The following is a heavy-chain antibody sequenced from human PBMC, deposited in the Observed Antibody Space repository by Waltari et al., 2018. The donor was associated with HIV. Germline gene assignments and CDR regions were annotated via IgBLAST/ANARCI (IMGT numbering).Heavy chain of an antibody. CDR2: LSSRRHNYAA. V-gene: IGHV3-73*01. J-gene: IGHJ2*01. CDR1: GFSFSDTG. Sequence: VQLLESGGGLVPPGASLTLSCPASGFSFSDTGLHWVRQAPGKLPEWLGRLSSRRHNYAAIYTGSVEGRFNISRHDAENTTFLHLSNLKVEDTAIYFCTVGSPDYWYFHLWGRGTLVTVSS. CDR3: TVGSPDYWYFHL. D-gene: IGHD6-19*01.